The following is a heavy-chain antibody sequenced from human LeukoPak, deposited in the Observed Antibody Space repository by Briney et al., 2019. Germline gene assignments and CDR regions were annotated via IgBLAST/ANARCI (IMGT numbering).Heavy chain of an antibody. CDR3: ARGQRLHYDSSGYKALSY. D-gene: IGHD3-22*01. V-gene: IGHV4-59*12. CDR1: SGSISSYY. Sequence: SETLSLTCTVSSGSISSYYWTWIRQPPGKGLEWIGYIYYTGITNYIPSLNSRVTISVDTSKNQFSLKLSSVTAADTAVYYCARGQRLHYDSSGYKALSYWGQGTLVTVSS. J-gene: IGHJ4*02. CDR2: IYYTGIT.